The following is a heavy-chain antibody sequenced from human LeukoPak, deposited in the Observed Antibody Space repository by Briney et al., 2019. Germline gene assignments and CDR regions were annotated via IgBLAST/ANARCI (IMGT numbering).Heavy chain of an antibody. V-gene: IGHV4-38-2*01. J-gene: IGHJ4*02. Sequence: PSETLSLTCAVSGYSISSGHYWGWIRQPPGKGLEWIGSIYHSGSTYYNPSLKSRVTISVDTSKNQFSLKLSSVTAADTAVYYCARLDPYLGYCSSTSCYTRGFDYWGQGTLVTVSS. CDR2: IYHSGST. CDR1: GYSISSGHY. D-gene: IGHD2-2*02. CDR3: ARLDPYLGYCSSTSCYTRGFDY.